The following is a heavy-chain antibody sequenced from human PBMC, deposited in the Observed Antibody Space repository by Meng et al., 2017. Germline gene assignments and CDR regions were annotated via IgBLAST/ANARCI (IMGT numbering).Heavy chain of an antibody. V-gene: IGHV1-69*06. CDR2: IIPIFGTA. CDR1: GGTFSSYA. J-gene: IGHJ4*02. CDR3: HSGWYQAGDDY. Sequence: QVQLVQSGAEVKKPGSSVKVTCKASGGTFSSYAISWVRQAPGQGLEWMGGIIPIFGTANYAQKFQGRFTITAAKSTSTAYMELSSLRSEDTAVYYCHSGWYQAGDDYWGQGTLVTVSS. D-gene: IGHD6-19*01.